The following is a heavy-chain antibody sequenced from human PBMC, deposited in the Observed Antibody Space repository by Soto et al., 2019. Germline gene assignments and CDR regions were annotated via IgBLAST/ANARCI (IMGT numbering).Heavy chain of an antibody. Sequence: QVQLQESGPGLVKPSGTLSLTCAVSGGSISSSNWWRWVRQPAGKGLEWIGEISHRGSTNYNPSLNSRDTISVEKSENQSSLKLSSVTAADTAVYYCARDADYDILTGRRNYGMDVWGQGTTVTVS. CDR1: GGSISSSNW. D-gene: IGHD3-9*01. CDR3: ARDADYDILTGRRNYGMDV. J-gene: IGHJ6*02. CDR2: ISHRGST. V-gene: IGHV4-4*02.